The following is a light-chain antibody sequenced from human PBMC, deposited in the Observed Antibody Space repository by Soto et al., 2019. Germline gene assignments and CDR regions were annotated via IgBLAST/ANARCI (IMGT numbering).Light chain of an antibody. J-gene: IGLJ1*01. CDR3: VSYTSSVAWV. Sequence: QSALTQPASVSGSPGQSVTISCTGTSSDVGGHNFVSWFQQHPGKAPKFMIYGVSNRPSGVSNRFSGSKSGNTASLTISGLRAEDEADYYCVSYTSSVAWVFGTGTKLTVL. CDR2: GVS. CDR1: SSDVGGHNF. V-gene: IGLV2-14*01.